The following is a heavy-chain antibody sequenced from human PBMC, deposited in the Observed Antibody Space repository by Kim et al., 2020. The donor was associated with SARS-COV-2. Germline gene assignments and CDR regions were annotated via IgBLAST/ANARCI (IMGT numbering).Heavy chain of an antibody. CDR2: ISSSSSYI. Sequence: GGSLRLSCAASGFTFSSYSMNWVRQAPGKGLEWVSSISSSSSYIYYADSVKGRFTISRDNAKNSLYLQMNSLRAEDTAVYYCARDHGSGWYNYYYYYGMDVWGQGTTVTVSS. J-gene: IGHJ6*02. D-gene: IGHD6-19*01. CDR1: GFTFSSYS. V-gene: IGHV3-21*04. CDR3: ARDHGSGWYNYYYYYGMDV.